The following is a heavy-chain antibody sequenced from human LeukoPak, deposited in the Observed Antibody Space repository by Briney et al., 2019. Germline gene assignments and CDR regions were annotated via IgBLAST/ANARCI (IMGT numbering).Heavy chain of an antibody. D-gene: IGHD3-10*01. J-gene: IGHJ4*02. CDR3: ARMRGHYYFDY. V-gene: IGHV4-59*01. Sequence: PSETLSLTCAVSGGSISSYYWSWIRQPPGKGLQWIGYIYYSGSTNYNPSLKSRVTISVDTSKNQFSLKVSSVTAADTAVYYCARMRGHYYFDYWGQGTLVTVSS. CDR1: GGSISSYY. CDR2: IYYSGST.